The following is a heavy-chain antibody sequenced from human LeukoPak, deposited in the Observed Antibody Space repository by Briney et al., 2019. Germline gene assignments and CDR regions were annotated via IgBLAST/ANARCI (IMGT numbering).Heavy chain of an antibody. Sequence: GASVKVSCKASGYTFTSYGISWVRQAPGQGLEWMGGIIPIFGTANYAQKFQGRVTITADKSTSTAYMELSSLRSEDTAVYYCARMFGVVRRYYYYMDVWGKGTTVTVSS. J-gene: IGHJ6*03. V-gene: IGHV1-69*06. CDR2: IIPIFGTA. CDR1: GYTFTSYG. D-gene: IGHD2-2*01. CDR3: ARMFGVVRRYYYYMDV.